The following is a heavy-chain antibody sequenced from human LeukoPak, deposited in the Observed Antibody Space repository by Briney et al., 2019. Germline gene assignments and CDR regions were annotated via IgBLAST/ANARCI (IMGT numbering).Heavy chain of an antibody. Sequence: ASVKVSCKASGYTFTSYDINWVRQATGQGLEWMGWMNPNSGNTGYAQKFQGRVTVTRNTSISTAYMELSSLRSEDTAVYYCARDTIAAAGYYYYYGMDVWGQGTTVTVSS. V-gene: IGHV1-8*01. CDR2: MNPNSGNT. CDR3: ARDTIAAAGYYYYYGMDV. D-gene: IGHD6-13*01. CDR1: GYTFTSYD. J-gene: IGHJ6*02.